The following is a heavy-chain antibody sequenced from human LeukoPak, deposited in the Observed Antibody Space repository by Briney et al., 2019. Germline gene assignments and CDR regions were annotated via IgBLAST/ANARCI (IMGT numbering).Heavy chain of an antibody. J-gene: IGHJ4*02. Sequence: GGSLRLSCAASGFTFSSYAMSWVRQAPGKGLEWVSAISGSGGNTYYADSVKGRFTISRDNSKNTLYLQMNSLRAEDTAVYYCAKDKIGLRFLEWSYLFDYWGQGTLVTVSS. CDR3: AKDKIGLRFLEWSYLFDY. V-gene: IGHV3-23*01. CDR2: ISGSGGNT. CDR1: GFTFSSYA. D-gene: IGHD3-3*01.